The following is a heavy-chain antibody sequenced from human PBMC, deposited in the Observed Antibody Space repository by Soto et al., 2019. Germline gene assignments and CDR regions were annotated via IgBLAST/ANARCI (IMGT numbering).Heavy chain of an antibody. CDR1: GFTFSSHT. D-gene: IGHD6-19*01. CDR2: ISRSADTT. CDR3: AKGGRQWLVTSDFNF. Sequence: PGGSLRLSCAASGFTFSSHTMNWVRQAPRKGPEWVSYISRSADTTYYADSVKGRFTISRDNAKNSLFLQMNSLRAEDTAVYYCAKGGRQWLVTSDFNFCGQGALVTVSS. J-gene: IGHJ4*02. V-gene: IGHV3-48*01.